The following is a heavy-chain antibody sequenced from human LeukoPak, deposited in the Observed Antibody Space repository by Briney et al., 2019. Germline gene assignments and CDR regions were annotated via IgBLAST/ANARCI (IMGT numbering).Heavy chain of an antibody. D-gene: IGHD3-10*01. J-gene: IGHJ5*02. Sequence: SETLSLTCTVSSGSLSGYSWTWIRPPPGQGLEWIGYFHNSRTTSYNPSLTGRVIISVDTAMDQISLKLNSVTAADTAVYYCARGHLGLSPWGQGTLVTVSS. CDR3: ARGHLGLSP. CDR1: SGSLSGYS. V-gene: IGHV4-59*01. CDR2: FHNSRTT.